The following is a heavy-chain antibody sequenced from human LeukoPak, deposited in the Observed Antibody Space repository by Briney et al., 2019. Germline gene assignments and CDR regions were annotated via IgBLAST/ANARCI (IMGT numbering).Heavy chain of an antibody. V-gene: IGHV3-23*01. J-gene: IGHJ4*02. D-gene: IGHD3-3*01. CDR2: ISVGAEYI. CDR1: GFTFSTCV. Sequence: PGVSLRLSCAASGFTFSTCVMTWFREAPGKGLEWVSTISVGAEYIFCADSVEGRFTIDRDDSNNALYLQMHSLRAEDTALYYCASGPPFLKYFEYWGQGTLVTVSS. CDR3: ASGPPFLKYFEY.